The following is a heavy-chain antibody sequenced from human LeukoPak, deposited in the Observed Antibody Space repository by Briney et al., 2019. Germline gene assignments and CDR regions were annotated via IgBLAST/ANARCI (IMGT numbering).Heavy chain of an antibody. CDR3: ARDIVVVPAAPFYYYYGMDV. D-gene: IGHD2-2*01. CDR1: GFTVSSNY. CDR2: IYSGGST. J-gene: IGHJ6*02. V-gene: IGHV3-53*01. Sequence: PGGSLRLSCAASGFTVSSNYMSWVRQAPGKGLEWVSVIYSGGSTYYADSVKGRFTISRDNSKNTLYLQMNSLRVEDTAVYYCARDIVVVPAAPFYYYYGMDVWGQGTTVTVSS.